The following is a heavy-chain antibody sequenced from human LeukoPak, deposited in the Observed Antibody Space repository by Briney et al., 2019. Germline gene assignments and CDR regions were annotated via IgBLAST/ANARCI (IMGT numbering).Heavy chain of an antibody. J-gene: IGHJ4*02. CDR3: ARIGAGSSRDY. Sequence: PGGSLRLSCAASGFTFSNFAMTWVRQAPGKGLEWVSSIVGSSSTYYADSLKGRFTISRDNAKNTLYLQMNSLRAEDTAVYYCARIGAGSSRDYWGQGTLVTVSS. V-gene: IGHV3-21*01. D-gene: IGHD6-13*01. CDR2: IVGSSST. CDR1: GFTFSNFA.